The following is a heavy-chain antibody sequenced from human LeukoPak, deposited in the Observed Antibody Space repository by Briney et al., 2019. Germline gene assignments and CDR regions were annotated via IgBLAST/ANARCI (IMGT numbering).Heavy chain of an antibody. CDR2: ISSSSSYI. Sequence: PGGSLRLSCAASGFTFSSYSMNWVRQAPGKGLEWVSSISSSSSYIYYADSVKGRFTISRDNAKNSLYLQMNSLRAEDTAVYYCARDQYHYCSGGSCCPGFDYWGQGTLVTVSS. J-gene: IGHJ4*02. CDR3: ARDQYHYCSGGSCCPGFDY. CDR1: GFTFSSYS. V-gene: IGHV3-21*01. D-gene: IGHD2-15*01.